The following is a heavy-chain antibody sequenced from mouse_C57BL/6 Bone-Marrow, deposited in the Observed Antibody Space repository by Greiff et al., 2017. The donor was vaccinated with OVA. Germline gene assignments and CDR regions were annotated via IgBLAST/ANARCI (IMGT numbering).Heavy chain of an antibody. CDR1: GYTFTSYW. Sequence: QVQLKQPGAELVKPGASVKLSCKASGYTFTSYWMHWVKQRPGRGLEWIGRIDPNSGGTKYNEKFKSKATLTVDKPSSTAYMQLSSLTSEDSAVYYCASLYYSNLDFDVWGTGTTVTVSS. J-gene: IGHJ1*03. D-gene: IGHD2-5*01. CDR2: IDPNSGGT. CDR3: ASLYYSNLDFDV. V-gene: IGHV1-72*01.